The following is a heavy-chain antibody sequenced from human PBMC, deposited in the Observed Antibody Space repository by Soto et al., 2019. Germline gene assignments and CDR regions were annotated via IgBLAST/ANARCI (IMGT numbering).Heavy chain of an antibody. J-gene: IGHJ6*02. D-gene: IGHD3-10*01. CDR1: GFSLSTSGVC. CDR3: ARTHTVRGVISMYHGMDV. Sequence: SGPTLVNPTQTLTLTCTFSGFSLSTSGVCVSWIRQPPGKALEWLALIDWDDDKYYTASLETRLTISKDTSKTQVVLTVTNMDPVDTATYSCARTHTVRGVISMYHGMDVWGPGTTVTVSS. CDR2: IDWDDDK. V-gene: IGHV2-70*01.